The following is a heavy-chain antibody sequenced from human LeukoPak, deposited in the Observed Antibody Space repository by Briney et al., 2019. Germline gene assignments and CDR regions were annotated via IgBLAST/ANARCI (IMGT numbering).Heavy chain of an antibody. CDR3: ASHWCGGDCYGNWFDP. J-gene: IGHJ5*02. Sequence: GESLKISCKGSGYSFTSYWIGWVRQMPGKGLEWMGIIYPGDSDTRYSPSFQGQVTISAEKSISTAYLQWSSLKVSDTAMYYCASHWCGGDCYGNWFDPWGQGTLVTVSS. CDR1: GYSFTSYW. D-gene: IGHD2-21*02. CDR2: IYPGDSDT. V-gene: IGHV5-51*01.